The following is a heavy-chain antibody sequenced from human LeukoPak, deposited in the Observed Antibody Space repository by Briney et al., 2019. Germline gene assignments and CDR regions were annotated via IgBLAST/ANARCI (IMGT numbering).Heavy chain of an antibody. CDR2: ISWNSGSL. J-gene: IGHJ6*02. V-gene: IGHV3-9*01. Sequence: GRSLRLSCAASGFTFDDYAMHWGRQAPGKGLEWVSGISWNSGSLGYADSVKGRFAISKDNAKNSLYLQMNSLRTEDTALYYCAKDVCEYGYGYRGVDYFSYYGMDVWGQGTTVTVSS. D-gene: IGHD5-18*01. CDR3: AKDVCEYGYGYRGVDYFSYYGMDV. CDR1: GFTFDDYA.